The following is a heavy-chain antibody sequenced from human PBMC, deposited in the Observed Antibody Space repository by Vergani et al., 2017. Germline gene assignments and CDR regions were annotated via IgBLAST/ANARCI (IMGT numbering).Heavy chain of an antibody. CDR1: GFTFSSYS. J-gene: IGHJ6*03. V-gene: IGHV3-21*05. D-gene: IGHD4-23*01. CDR2: ISSSSSTI. Sequence: EVQLVESGGGLVKPGGSLRLSCAASGFTFSSYSMNWVRQAPGKGLEWVSYISSSSSTIYYADSVKGRFTISRDNAKNSLYLQMNSLRAEDTAVYYCARFDTVVTRLYYYYYYMDVWGKGTTVTVSS. CDR3: ARFDTVVTRLYYYYYYMDV.